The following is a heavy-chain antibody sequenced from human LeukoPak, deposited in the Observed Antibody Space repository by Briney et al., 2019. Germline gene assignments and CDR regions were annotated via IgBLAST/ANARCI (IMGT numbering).Heavy chain of an antibody. CDR3: AGDHGVAGAGSELDAFDI. Sequence: SVTLSLTCAVYGGSFSGYYWSWIRQPPGKGLEWIGSIYYSGSTYYNPSLKSRVTISVDTSKNQFSLKLSSVTAADTAVYYCAGDHGVAGAGSELDAFDIWGQGTMVTVTA. J-gene: IGHJ3*02. V-gene: IGHV4-34*01. CDR1: GGSFSGYY. CDR2: IYYSGST. D-gene: IGHD6-19*01.